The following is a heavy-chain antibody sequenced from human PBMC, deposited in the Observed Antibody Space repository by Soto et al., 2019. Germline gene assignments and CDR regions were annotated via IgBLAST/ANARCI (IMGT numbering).Heavy chain of an antibody. CDR3: ARVLSWASYYDFWSGYYNYYYYGIDV. CDR2: VSASGLNT. J-gene: IGHJ6*02. Sequence: GGSLRLSCAASGFTFSTYAMAWVRQAPGKGLEWVSGVSASGLNTDYADPVKGRFYISRDNSKNTVSLHMNSLRAEDTAVYYCARVLSWASYYDFWSGYYNYYYYGIDVWGQGTTVTVSS. V-gene: IGHV3-23*01. CDR1: GFTFSTYA. D-gene: IGHD3-3*01.